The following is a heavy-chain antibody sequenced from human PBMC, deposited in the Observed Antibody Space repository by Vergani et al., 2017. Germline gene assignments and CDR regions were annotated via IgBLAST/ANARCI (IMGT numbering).Heavy chain of an antibody. D-gene: IGHD3-9*01. CDR3: ARSYDILTGYARYFRPWFDP. V-gene: IGHV1-69*04. J-gene: IGHJ5*02. CDR2: IIPILGIA. CDR1: GGTFSSYA. Sequence: QVQLVQSGAEVKKPGSSVKVSCKASGGTFSSYAISWVRQAPGQGLEWMGRIIPILGIANYAQKFQGRVTITADKSTSTAYMELSSLRSEDTAVYYCARSYDILTGYARYFRPWFDPWGQGTLVTVSS.